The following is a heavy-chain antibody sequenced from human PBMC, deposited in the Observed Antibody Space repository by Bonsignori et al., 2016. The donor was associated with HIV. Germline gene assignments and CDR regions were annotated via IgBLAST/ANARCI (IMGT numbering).Heavy chain of an antibody. CDR1: GFTLSLYA. CDR3: VRDSYYDNKWFDS. Sequence: GESLKISCAASGFTLSLYAMSWVRRAPGKGLEWVSGISGSGGSTYYAESVKGRFTISRDNSKNTVYLQMNSLSPEDSAVYFCVRDSYYDNKWFDSWGQGTLVTVSS. CDR2: ISGSGGST. D-gene: IGHD3-16*01. J-gene: IGHJ5*01. V-gene: IGHV3-23*01.